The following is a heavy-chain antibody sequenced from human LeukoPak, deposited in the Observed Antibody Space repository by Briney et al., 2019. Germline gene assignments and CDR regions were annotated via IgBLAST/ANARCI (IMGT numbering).Heavy chain of an antibody. J-gene: IGHJ4*02. CDR2: ITGSSDYI. D-gene: IGHD3-10*01. CDR3: AKFKGHYGDSEYYFDS. Sequence: TGGSLRLSCAASGFTFSRYSVNWVRQAPGKGLEWVLCITGSSDYIFYADSVRGRFTISRDSAKNSLFLQMNSLRAEDTAVYYCAKFKGHYGDSEYYFDSWGQGTLVTVSS. V-gene: IGHV3-21*01. CDR1: GFTFSRYS.